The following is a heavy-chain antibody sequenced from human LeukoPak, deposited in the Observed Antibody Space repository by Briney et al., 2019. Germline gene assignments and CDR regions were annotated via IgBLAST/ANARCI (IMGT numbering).Heavy chain of an antibody. J-gene: IGHJ4*02. D-gene: IGHD2-21*01. CDR2: IYTSGST. CDR3: AAQCGGDCSYFFDY. CDR1: GGSISSSNYY. V-gene: IGHV4-61*02. Sequence: PSETLSLTCAVSGGSISSSNYYWSWIRQPAGQGLEWIGRIYTSGSTNYNPSLKSRVSMSVDTSKNQFSLKLSSVTAADTAVYYCAAQCGGDCSYFFDYWGQGTLVTVS.